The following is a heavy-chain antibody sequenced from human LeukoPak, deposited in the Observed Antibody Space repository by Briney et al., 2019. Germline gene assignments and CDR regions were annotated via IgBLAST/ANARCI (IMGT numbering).Heavy chain of an antibody. V-gene: IGHV3-21*01. D-gene: IGHD1-26*01. CDR3: ARDGVGELLSDY. Sequence: GGSLRLSCAATGFTFSPYTMNWVRQAPGKGLEWVSSISGSSSYIYYADSVKGRFTISRDNAKNSLYLQMNSLRAEDTAVYFCARDGVGELLSDYWGQGTLVTVSS. J-gene: IGHJ4*02. CDR1: GFTFSPYT. CDR2: ISGSSSYI.